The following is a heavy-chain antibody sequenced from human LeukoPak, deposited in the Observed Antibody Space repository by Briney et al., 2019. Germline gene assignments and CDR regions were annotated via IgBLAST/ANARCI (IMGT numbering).Heavy chain of an antibody. CDR3: ARESKNAYYYDSSGYYSAL. V-gene: IGHV1-69*04. J-gene: IGHJ4*02. CDR1: GGTFSSYA. D-gene: IGHD3-22*01. CDR2: IIPILGIA. Sequence: ASVKVSCKASGGTFSSYAISWVRQAPGQGLEWMGRIIPILGIANYAQKFQGRVTITADKSTSTAYMELSSLRSEDTAVYYCARESKNAYYYDSSGYYSALWGQGTLVTVSS.